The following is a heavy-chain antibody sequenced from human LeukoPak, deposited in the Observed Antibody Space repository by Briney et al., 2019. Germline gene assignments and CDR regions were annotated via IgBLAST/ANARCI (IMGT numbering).Heavy chain of an antibody. Sequence: SETLSLTCTVSGGSISSSNWWSWVRQPPGKGLEWIGEIYHCGSTNYNPSLKSRVTISVDKSKNQFSLKLSSVTAADTAVYYCARTTYYDILTGYYERVTSYYFDYWGQGTLVTVSS. CDR3: ARTTYYDILTGYYERVTSYYFDY. J-gene: IGHJ4*02. CDR1: GGSISSSNW. D-gene: IGHD3-9*01. CDR2: IYHCGST. V-gene: IGHV4-4*02.